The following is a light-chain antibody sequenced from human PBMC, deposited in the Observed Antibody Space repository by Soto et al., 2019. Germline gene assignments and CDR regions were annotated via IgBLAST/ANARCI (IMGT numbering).Light chain of an antibody. J-gene: IGLJ1*01. CDR1: SSDVGGFNY. Sequence: QSVLTQPASVSGSPGQSITISCTGTSSDVGGFNYVSWYQQHPGKAPKLMIYDVTNRPSGVSYRFSGSKSSNTASLTISGLQAEDEADYYCNSYTSCSTYVFGTGTKVTVL. CDR2: DVT. CDR3: NSYTSCSTYV. V-gene: IGLV2-14*03.